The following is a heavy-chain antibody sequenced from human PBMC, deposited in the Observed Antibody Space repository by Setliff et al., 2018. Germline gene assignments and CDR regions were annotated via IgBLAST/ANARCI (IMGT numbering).Heavy chain of an antibody. CDR2: ISSSSSTI. D-gene: IGHD2-2*01. V-gene: IGHV3-48*01. J-gene: IGHJ6*03. CDR1: GFTFSSYS. Sequence: GGSLRLSCAASGFTFSSYSMNWVRQAPGKGLEWVSYISSSSSTIYYADSVKGRFTISRDNAKDSLYLQMNSLRAEDTAVYYCARVEGVPAPYYMDVWGKGTTVTVSS. CDR3: ARVEGVPAPYYMDV.